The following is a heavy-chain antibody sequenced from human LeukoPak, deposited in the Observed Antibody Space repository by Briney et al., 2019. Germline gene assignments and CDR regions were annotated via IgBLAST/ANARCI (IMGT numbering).Heavy chain of an antibody. V-gene: IGHV3-20*04. Sequence: GGSLRLSCVASGFTFADYSMSWVRQAPGKGLEWVAGINWNGGTTAYADSVEGRFTISRDNAKISLDLQLNTLGAEDTAFYYCARGARRGALVPAALFDTRYYFYYYMDVWGNGTPVSVSS. J-gene: IGHJ6*03. CDR3: ARGARRGALVPAALFDTRYYFYYYMDV. CDR1: GFTFADYS. CDR2: INWNGGTT. D-gene: IGHD2-2*01.